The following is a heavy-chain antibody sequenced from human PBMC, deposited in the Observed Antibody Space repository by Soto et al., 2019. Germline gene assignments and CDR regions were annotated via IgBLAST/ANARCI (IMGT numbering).Heavy chain of an antibody. D-gene: IGHD3-10*01. J-gene: IGHJ5*02. V-gene: IGHV1-69*13. Sequence: ASVKVSCKASGGTLSSIAISWVRQAPGLGLEWMGRIVPIFGTTDNAQKFQGRVTITADEYTGTVYMEMTSLSSEDTAMYYCATDTSMFRGRVEDTPWFETWGQGTLVTVSS. CDR1: GGTLSSIA. CDR3: ATDTSMFRGRVEDTPWFET. CDR2: IVPIFGTT.